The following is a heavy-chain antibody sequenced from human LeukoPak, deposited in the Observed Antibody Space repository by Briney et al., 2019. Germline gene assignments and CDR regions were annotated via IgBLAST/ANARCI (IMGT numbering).Heavy chain of an antibody. CDR1: NYSISTDYY. D-gene: IGHD4-23*01. J-gene: IGHJ1*01. V-gene: IGHV4-38-2*02. Sequence: PSETLSLTCTVSNYSISTDYYWGWIRQPPGKGLEWIGTMYHSGSTYYNPSLKSRVAISVDTSKNQFSLKLSSVTAADTAFYYCASYLDYGGNSRVFQHWGQGTLVTVSS. CDR3: ASYLDYGGNSRVFQH. CDR2: MYHSGST.